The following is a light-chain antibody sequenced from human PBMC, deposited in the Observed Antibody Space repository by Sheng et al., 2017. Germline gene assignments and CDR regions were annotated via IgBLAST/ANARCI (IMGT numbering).Light chain of an antibody. Sequence: EIVLTQSPGTLSLSPGERATLSCRASQSVSSSYLAWYQQKPGQAPRLLIYGASSRATGTDFTLTISRLEPEDFAVYYCQQYGSSPLTFGGGTKVEIK. V-gene: IGKV3-20*01. CDR2: GAS. CDR1: QSVSSSY. J-gene: IGKJ4*01. CDR3: QQYGSSPLT.